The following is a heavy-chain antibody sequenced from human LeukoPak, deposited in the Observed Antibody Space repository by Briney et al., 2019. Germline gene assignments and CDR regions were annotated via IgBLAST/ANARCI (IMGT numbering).Heavy chain of an antibody. Sequence: SETLSLTCAVYGGSFSGYYWSWIRQPPGKGLEWIGEINHSGSTNYNPSLKSRVTISVDTSKNQFSLKLSSVTAADTAVYFRVRDRELAYWGQGILVTVSS. CDR2: INHSGST. CDR3: VRDRELAY. J-gene: IGHJ4*02. D-gene: IGHD1-1*01. CDR1: GGSFSGYY. V-gene: IGHV4-34*01.